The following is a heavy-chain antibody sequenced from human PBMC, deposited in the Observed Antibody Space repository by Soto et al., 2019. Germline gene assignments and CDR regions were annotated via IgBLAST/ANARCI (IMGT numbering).Heavy chain of an antibody. J-gene: IGHJ6*03. CDR1: GGSFSGYY. D-gene: IGHD2-2*01. Sequence: SETLSLTCAVYGGSFSGYYWSWIRQPPGKGLDWIGEINHSGSTNYNPSLKSRVTISVDTSKNQFSLKLSSVTAADTAVYYCAMAGYCSSTSCYDGTYYMDVWGKGTTVTVSS. CDR3: AMAGYCSSTSCYDGTYYMDV. V-gene: IGHV4-34*01. CDR2: INHSGST.